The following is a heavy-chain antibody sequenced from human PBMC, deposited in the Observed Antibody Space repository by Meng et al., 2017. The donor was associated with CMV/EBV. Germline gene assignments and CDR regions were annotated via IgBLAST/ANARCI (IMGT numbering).Heavy chain of an antibody. CDR2: ISHSGNT. CDR3: ARSPGFWSLDY. J-gene: IGHJ4*02. V-gene: IGHV4-34*01. D-gene: IGHD2-8*02. Sequence: ESLKISCAASGFTFSSYEMNWVRQPPGKGLEWIGEISHSGNTKYNPSLQSRVTISADKTKNDFSLKLTSMTAADTGVYFCARSPGFWSLDYWGQGTLVTVSS. CDR1: GFTFSSYE.